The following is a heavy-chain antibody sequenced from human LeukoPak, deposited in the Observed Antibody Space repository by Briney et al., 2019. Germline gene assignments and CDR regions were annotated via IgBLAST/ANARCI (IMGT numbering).Heavy chain of an antibody. J-gene: IGHJ4*02. D-gene: IGHD1-26*01. CDR1: GYTFTSYG. CDR3: ARRPPNSGSYGGPPGLDY. V-gene: IGHV1-18*01. Sequence: EASVKVSCKASGYTFTSYGISWVRQAPGQGLEWMGWISAYNGNTNYAQKLQGRVTMTTDTSTSTAYMELRSLRSDDTAVYYCARRPPNSGSYGGPPGLDYWGRGTLVTVS. CDR2: ISAYNGNT.